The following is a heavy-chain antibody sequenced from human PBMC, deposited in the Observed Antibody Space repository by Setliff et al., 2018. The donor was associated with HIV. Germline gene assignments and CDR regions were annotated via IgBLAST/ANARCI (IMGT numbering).Heavy chain of an antibody. V-gene: IGHV4-38-2*01. J-gene: IGHJ4*02. CDR1: GDSITGSFY. CDR3: ARARSDWYYVRPYYFDL. Sequence: PSETLSLTCGVSGDSITGSFYWAWIRQPPGKGLEWIANIYPSGSIWPSGTSNYNPSLKGRVTISLDMSQNQFSLKVNSVTAADTAVYYCARARSDWYYVRPYYFDLWGQGTPVTVSS. CDR2: IWPSGTS. D-gene: IGHD6-19*01.